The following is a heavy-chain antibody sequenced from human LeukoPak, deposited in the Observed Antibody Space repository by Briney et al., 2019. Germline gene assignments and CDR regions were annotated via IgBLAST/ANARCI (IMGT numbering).Heavy chain of an antibody. CDR3: ARDFTRSTNWFDP. CDR1: GYTFTSYY. J-gene: IGHJ5*02. CDR2: INTSGGST. D-gene: IGHD1-14*01. V-gene: IGHV1-46*01. Sequence: ASVKVSCKASGYTFTSYYMHWVRQAPGQGLEWMGIINTSGGSTSYAQKCQGRVTMTRDTSTSTVYMELSGLRSEDTAVYYCARDFTRSTNWFDPWGQGTLVTVSS.